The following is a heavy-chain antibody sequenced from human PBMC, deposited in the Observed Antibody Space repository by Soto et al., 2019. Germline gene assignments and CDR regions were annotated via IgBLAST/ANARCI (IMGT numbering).Heavy chain of an antibody. CDR2: IGNSGGSI. CDR1: GSTLSSYA. Sequence: GGSLRLSCAASGSTLSSYAMTWVRQAPGKGLEWVSGIGNSGGSIYYADSVKGRFTIARDNSRNTLYLQMNSLSAEDTALYYCVKGSEDFYDSSGYLDSWGQGTLVTSPQ. J-gene: IGHJ5*02. V-gene: IGHV3-23*01. CDR3: VKGSEDFYDSSGYLDS. D-gene: IGHD3-22*01.